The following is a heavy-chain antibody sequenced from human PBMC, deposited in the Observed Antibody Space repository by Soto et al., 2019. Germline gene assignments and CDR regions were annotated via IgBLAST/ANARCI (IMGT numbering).Heavy chain of an antibody. D-gene: IGHD1-20*01. Sequence: QVQLQESGPGLVKPSQTLSLTCTVSGGSISSGGYYLGWIGQHPGKGLEWIGYIYYSGSTYYNPSLQSRVTISVDTSKNQCSLKLSYVTAADTAVYYCARDRVHGITGNIGNNWFAPRGQGTLVTVSS. CDR1: GGSISSGGYY. CDR2: IYYSGST. V-gene: IGHV4-31*03. CDR3: ARDRVHGITGNIGNNWFAP. J-gene: IGHJ5*02.